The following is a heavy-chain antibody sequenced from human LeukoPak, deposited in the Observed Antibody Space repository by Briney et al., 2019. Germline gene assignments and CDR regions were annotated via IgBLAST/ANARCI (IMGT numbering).Heavy chain of an antibody. D-gene: IGHD3-3*01. J-gene: IGHJ4*02. Sequence: PSETLSLTCTVSGGSISSYYWSWIRQPPGKGLEWIGYIYYSGSTNYNPSLKSRVTISVDTSKNQFSLKLSSVTAADTAVYYCARASVFGVVTPFDYSGQGTLVTVSS. CDR2: IYYSGST. CDR3: ARASVFGVVTPFDY. CDR1: GGSISSYY. V-gene: IGHV4-59*01.